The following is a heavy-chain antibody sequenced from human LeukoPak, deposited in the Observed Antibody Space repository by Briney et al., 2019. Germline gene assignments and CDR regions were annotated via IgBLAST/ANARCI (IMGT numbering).Heavy chain of an antibody. V-gene: IGHV4-34*01. D-gene: IGHD1-14*01. CDR3: ARCGTYKAGPFDY. J-gene: IGHJ4*02. Sequence: PSETLSLTCAVDGGSFRGYYWGWIRQPPGKGLEWIGEINHSGSTNYNPSLKSRVTISVDTSKNQFSLKLSSVTAADTAVYYCARCGTYKAGPFDYWGQGTLVTVSS. CDR2: INHSGST. CDR1: GGSFRGYY.